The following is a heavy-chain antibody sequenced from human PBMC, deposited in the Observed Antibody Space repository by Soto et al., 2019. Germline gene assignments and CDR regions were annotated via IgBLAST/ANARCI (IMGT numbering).Heavy chain of an antibody. CDR3: ARGFRNPSNIVVVVAATRGRAFDI. D-gene: IGHD2-15*01. Sequence: SETLSLTCAVYGGSFSGYYWSWIRQPPGKGLEWIGEINHSGSTNYNPSLKSRVTISVDTSKNQFSLKLSSVTAADTAVYYCARGFRNPSNIVVVVAATRGRAFDIWGQGTMVTVSS. CDR2: INHSGST. J-gene: IGHJ3*02. CDR1: GGSFSGYY. V-gene: IGHV4-34*01.